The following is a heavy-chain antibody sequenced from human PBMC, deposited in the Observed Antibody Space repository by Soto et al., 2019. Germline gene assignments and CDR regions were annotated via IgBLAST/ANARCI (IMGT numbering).Heavy chain of an antibody. CDR1: GFTFSSYG. Sequence: QVQLVESGGGVVQPGRSLRLSCAASGFTFSSYGMHWVRQAPGKGLEWVAVISYDGSNKYYADSVKGRFTISRDNSKNTLYLQMNSLRAEDTAVYYCAKDLSPYYYYYYGMDVWGQGTTVTVSS. CDR2: ISYDGSNK. V-gene: IGHV3-30*18. CDR3: AKDLSPYYYYYYGMDV. J-gene: IGHJ6*02.